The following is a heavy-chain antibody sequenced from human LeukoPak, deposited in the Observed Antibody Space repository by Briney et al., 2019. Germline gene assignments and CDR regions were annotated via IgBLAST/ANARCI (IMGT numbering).Heavy chain of an antibody. CDR1: SGSFGSYY. D-gene: IGHD6-13*01. Sequence: PSETLSLTCTVSSGSFGSYYWSWIRQPPGKGLEWIGYIYYSGNTNYDPSLKSRVTISVDTSKNQFSLKLSSVTAADTAVYYCARDRPGGSSLDYWGQGTLVTVSS. CDR3: ARDRPGGSSLDY. J-gene: IGHJ4*02. V-gene: IGHV4-59*01. CDR2: IYYSGNT.